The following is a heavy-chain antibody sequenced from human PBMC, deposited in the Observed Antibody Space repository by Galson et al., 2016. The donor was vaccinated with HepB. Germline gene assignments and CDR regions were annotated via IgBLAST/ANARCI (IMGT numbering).Heavy chain of an antibody. J-gene: IGHJ4*02. D-gene: IGHD5-18*01. Sequence: SLRLSCAASGFTFSSHTMHWVRQAPGKGLEWVAVISSEGSRTDYADSVKGRFTISRDISKNTVFLQMNSLRVIDTAVYYCARDNDGYGNYLDSWGQGTLVTVSS. CDR1: GFTFSSHT. CDR2: ISSEGSRT. CDR3: ARDNDGYGNYLDS. V-gene: IGHV3-30-3*01.